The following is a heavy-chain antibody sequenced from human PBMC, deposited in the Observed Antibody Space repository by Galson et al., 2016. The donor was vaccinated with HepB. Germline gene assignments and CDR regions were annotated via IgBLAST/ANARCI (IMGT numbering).Heavy chain of an antibody. V-gene: IGHV3-33*05. CDR3: ARSTFGWYASFDI. D-gene: IGHD6-19*01. CDR1: GFTLGRFG. Sequence: SLRLSCAASGFTLGRFGIHWVRQAPGKGLEWVSLISFDGSNTYFADSVKGRVTISRDNAKNSLFLQMNSLRAEDTAVYYCARSTFGWYASFDIWGQGTVVIVSS. J-gene: IGHJ3*02. CDR2: ISFDGSNT.